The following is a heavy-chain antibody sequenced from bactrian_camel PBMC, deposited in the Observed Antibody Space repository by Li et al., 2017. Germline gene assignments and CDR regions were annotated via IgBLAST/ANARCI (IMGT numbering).Heavy chain of an antibody. J-gene: IGHJ6*01. V-gene: IGHV3S6*01. D-gene: IGHD2*01. CDR2: IDTDGTP. Sequence: VQLVESGGGSVQSGGSLRLSCTASGSSYARYCMAWIRQAPGKQREGVAAIDTDGTPYYGDSVKGRFTVSQDNAKNTLTLQMNSLKPEDTAVFYCAADLSGGYYFRPSVIGPFGYWGQGTQVTVS. CDR1: GSSYARYC. CDR3: AADLSGGYYFRPSVIGPFGY.